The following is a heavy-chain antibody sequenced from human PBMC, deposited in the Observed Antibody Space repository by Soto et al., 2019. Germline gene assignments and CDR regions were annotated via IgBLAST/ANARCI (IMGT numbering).Heavy chain of an antibody. CDR2: INHSGST. D-gene: IGHD3-3*01. J-gene: IGHJ5*02. CDR3: ARGHLRYYDFWSGPRSHWFDP. V-gene: IGHV4-34*01. Sequence: SETLSLTCAVYGGSFSGYYWSWIRQPPGKGLEWIGEINHSGSTNYNPSLKSRVTISVDTSKNQFSLKLSSVTAADTAVYYCARGHLRYYDFWSGPRSHWFDPWGQGTLVTVCS. CDR1: GGSFSGYY.